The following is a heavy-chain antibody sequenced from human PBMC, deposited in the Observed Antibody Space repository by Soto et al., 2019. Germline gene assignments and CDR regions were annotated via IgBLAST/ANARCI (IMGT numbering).Heavy chain of an antibody. V-gene: IGHV3-73*01. D-gene: IGHD6-6*01. Sequence: GGSLRLSCAASGFTFSGSAMHWVRQASGKGLEWVGRIRSKANSYATAYAASVKGRFTISRDDSKNTAYLQMNSLKTEDTAVYYCTRLGEYSSSWYYGMDVWGQGTTVTVSS. CDR1: GFTFSGSA. CDR3: TRLGEYSSSWYYGMDV. J-gene: IGHJ6*02. CDR2: IRSKANSYAT.